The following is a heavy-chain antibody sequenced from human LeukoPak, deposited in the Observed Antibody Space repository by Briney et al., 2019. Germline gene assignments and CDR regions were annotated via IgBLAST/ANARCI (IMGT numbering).Heavy chain of an antibody. CDR1: GGSISSYY. J-gene: IGHJ6*02. CDR3: ARAGRDSWGSYRYYYYGMDV. Sequence: SETLSLTCTVSGGSISSYYWSWIRQPPGKGLEWIGYIYYSGSTNYNPSLKSRVTISVDTSKNQFSLKLSSVTAADTAVYYCARAGRDSWGSYRYYYYGMDVWGQGTTVTVSS. V-gene: IGHV4-59*12. D-gene: IGHD3-16*02. CDR2: IYYSGST.